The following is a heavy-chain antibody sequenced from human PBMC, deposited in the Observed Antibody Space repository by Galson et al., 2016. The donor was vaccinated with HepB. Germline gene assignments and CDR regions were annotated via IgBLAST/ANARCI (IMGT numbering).Heavy chain of an antibody. V-gene: IGHV1-18*01. CDR3: ARTPRGWWANDY. D-gene: IGHD2-8*02. J-gene: IGHJ4*02. CDR1: GYTFISHD. CDR2: ISGHSGNS. Sequence: SVKVSCKASGYTFISHDISWVRQAPGQGLEWMGWISGHSGNSKYAEKSQSRVTMTADTSTSTAYMELKSLKYDDTAVYYCARTPRGWWANDYWGQGTLVTVSS.